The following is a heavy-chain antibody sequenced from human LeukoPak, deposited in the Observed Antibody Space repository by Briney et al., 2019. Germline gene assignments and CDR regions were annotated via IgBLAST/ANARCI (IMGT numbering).Heavy chain of an antibody. Sequence: GGSLRLSCAASGFTFSSYWMSWVRQAPGKGLEWVAVIWYDGSNKYYADSVKGRFTISRDNSKNTLYLQMNSLRAEDTAVYYCATVNSGSYYSFDYWGQGTLVTVSS. CDR2: IWYDGSNK. D-gene: IGHD1-26*01. V-gene: IGHV3-33*08. CDR1: GFTFSSYW. CDR3: ATVNSGSYYSFDY. J-gene: IGHJ4*02.